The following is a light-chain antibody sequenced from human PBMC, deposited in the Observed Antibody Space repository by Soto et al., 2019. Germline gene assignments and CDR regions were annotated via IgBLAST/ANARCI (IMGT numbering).Light chain of an antibody. CDR3: HQRQSWPRT. Sequence: EIVMTQSPATLSVSPGERVTLSCRASQSVSSNLAWYQQKVGQAPRLLIYGASTRATGIPARFSGSGSGTDFTLTISDVEPEDFAVYYCHQRQSWPRTFGQGTKVDIK. CDR2: GAS. V-gene: IGKV3-15*01. J-gene: IGKJ1*01. CDR1: QSVSSN.